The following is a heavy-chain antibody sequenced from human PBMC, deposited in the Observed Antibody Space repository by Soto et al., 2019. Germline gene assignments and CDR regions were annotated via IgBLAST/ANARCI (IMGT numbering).Heavy chain of an antibody. J-gene: IGHJ3*02. Sequence: QVQLVQSGAEVKKPGASVKVSCKASGYTFINYYMHWVRQAPGQGLEWMGIINPNGGSTTYAQKFQGRFTLTRDTSTNTVNMELSSLRSEDTAVYYCAREKWLVRRNDPFDIWGQGTMVTVSS. CDR2: INPNGGST. CDR3: AREKWLVRRNDPFDI. D-gene: IGHD6-19*01. V-gene: IGHV1-46*01. CDR1: GYTFINYY.